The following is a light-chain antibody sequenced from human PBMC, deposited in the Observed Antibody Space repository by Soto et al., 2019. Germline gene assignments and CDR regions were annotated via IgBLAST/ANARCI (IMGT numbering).Light chain of an antibody. CDR3: QQYCSCPQT. J-gene: IGKJ1*01. Sequence: SILSASVGERVTIPCLASQSISHFLVWYQHLPGKAPRLLIYDASSVETGVPSRFSGSGSGTDFTLTISFLESEDFAAYYCQQYCSCPQTFGQGTKVDIK. V-gene: IGKV1-5*01. CDR1: QSISHF. CDR2: DAS.